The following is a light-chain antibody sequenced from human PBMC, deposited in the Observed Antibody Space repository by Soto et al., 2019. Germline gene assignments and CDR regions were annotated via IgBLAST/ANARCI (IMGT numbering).Light chain of an antibody. CDR1: QNINNY. CDR2: AAS. J-gene: IGKJ1*01. V-gene: IGKV1-39*01. CDR3: QQTDSFPRT. Sequence: DIQMTQSPSSLSASVGDRVTITCQSSQNINNYLNWYQQKPGRAPKLLIYAASSLQTGVPSRFSGSRSGTDFALTISSLQRDDFATYYCQQTDSFPRTFGQGTKVDIK.